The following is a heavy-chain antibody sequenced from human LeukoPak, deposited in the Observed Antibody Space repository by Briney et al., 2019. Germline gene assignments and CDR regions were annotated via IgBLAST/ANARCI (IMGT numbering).Heavy chain of an antibody. CDR3: ARRVYSGSYNWYFDL. CDR1: GDSISTYC. D-gene: IGHD1-26*01. Sequence: SETLSLTCTVSGDSISTYCWSWIRQPPGKGLEWIGYIYYSGSTTYNPSLKSRVTISVDTSKNQFSLKLSSVTAADTAVYYCARRVYSGSYNWYFDLWGRGTLVTVSS. CDR2: IYYSGST. J-gene: IGHJ2*01. V-gene: IGHV4-59*08.